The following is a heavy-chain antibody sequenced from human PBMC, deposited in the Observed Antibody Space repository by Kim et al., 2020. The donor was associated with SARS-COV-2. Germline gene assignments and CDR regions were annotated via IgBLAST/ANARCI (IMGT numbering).Heavy chain of an antibody. D-gene: IGHD6-13*01. CDR3: ARARGIAAAANYYGMDV. J-gene: IGHJ6*02. V-gene: IGHV3-21*01. Sequence: VKGRSTTSRENAKNSLYLQMNSLRAEDTAVYYCARARGIAAAANYYGMDVWGQGTTVTVSS.